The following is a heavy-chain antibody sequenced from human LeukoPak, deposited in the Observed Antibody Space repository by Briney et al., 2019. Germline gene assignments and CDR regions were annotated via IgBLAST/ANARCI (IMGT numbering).Heavy chain of an antibody. CDR2: IYYSGST. CDR3: ARALYAAGYSSGWYPY. V-gene: IGHV4-39*07. D-gene: IGHD6-19*01. CDR1: GGSINSSSYY. J-gene: IGHJ4*02. Sequence: SETLSLTCTVSGGSINSSSYYWGWIRQPPGKGLEWIGSIYYSGSTYYNPSLKSRVTISVDTSKNQFSLKLSSVTAADTAVYYCARALYAAGYSSGWYPYWGQGTLVTVSS.